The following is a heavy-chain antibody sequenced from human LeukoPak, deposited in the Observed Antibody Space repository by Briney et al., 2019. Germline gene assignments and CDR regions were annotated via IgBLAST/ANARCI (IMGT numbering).Heavy chain of an antibody. D-gene: IGHD3-9*01. CDR2: IYASGNT. V-gene: IGHV4-61*02. J-gene: IGHJ3*02. CDR1: GDSITPNNYY. CDR3: ARDFDSPMAFDI. Sequence: PSETLSLTCTVSGDSITPNNYYWSWIRQPAGKGPEWIGRIYASGNTNYNPSLKSRVTISVDTSKNQFSLRLSSVTAADTAVYYCARDFDSPMAFDIWGQGTMVTVSS.